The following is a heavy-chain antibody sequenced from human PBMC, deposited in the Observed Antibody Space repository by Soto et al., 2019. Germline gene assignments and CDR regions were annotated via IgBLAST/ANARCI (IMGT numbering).Heavy chain of an antibody. Sequence: GGSLRLSCVTSGLPSSGFEMNWVRQAPGKGLEWVSYISASGDTVYYADSVKGRFTISRDNAKNTLYLEMNSLRAEDSAVYYCEDLSVTGGVDVWGQGTKVTVSS. CDR1: GLPSSGFE. CDR2: ISASGDTV. D-gene: IGHD2-15*01. J-gene: IGHJ6*02. CDR3: EDLSVTGGVDV. V-gene: IGHV3-48*03.